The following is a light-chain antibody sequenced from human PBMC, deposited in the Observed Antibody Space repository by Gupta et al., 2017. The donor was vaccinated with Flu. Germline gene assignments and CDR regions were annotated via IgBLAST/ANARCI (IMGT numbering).Light chain of an antibody. CDR2: YNN. Sequence: SVTISSAGSSSNSGSNTVNWYQQLPGTAPKLLIYYNNQQPSGVPDRFSASKSGTAASLAISGLQADDEADYYCGACDASRVCWVFGGGTKVTVL. CDR1: SSNSGSNT. V-gene: IGLV1-44*01. CDR3: GACDASRVCWV. J-gene: IGLJ3*02.